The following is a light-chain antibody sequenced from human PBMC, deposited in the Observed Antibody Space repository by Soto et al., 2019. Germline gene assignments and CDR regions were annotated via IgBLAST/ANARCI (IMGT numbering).Light chain of an antibody. CDR2: GAS. CDR1: QSVSNN. V-gene: IGKV3-20*01. CDR3: QQYSSSPLT. J-gene: IGKJ4*01. Sequence: EIVMTQSPVTLSVSPGKRATLSCGASQSVSNNLAWYQQKPGQTPRLLIYGASSRATGIPDRFSGSGSGTDFTLTISRLEPEDYAVYYCQQYSSSPLTFGGGTKVDIK.